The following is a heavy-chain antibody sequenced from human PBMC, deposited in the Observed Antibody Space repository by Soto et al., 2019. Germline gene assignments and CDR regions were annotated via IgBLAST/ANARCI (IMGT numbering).Heavy chain of an antibody. Sequence: VQLRQSGSGLVKPSGTLSLTCFVSGTSISSTFWWTWVRQAPGKGLEWIGEIYHSGMAKYNPSLKSRVTISVDKSSNRFSLTLTSVTAADTALYYCATLPPRIVVVMSPFPSWGQGTPVTVSS. J-gene: IGHJ4*02. CDR3: ATLPPRIVVVMSPFPS. D-gene: IGHD2-21*01. CDR1: GTSISSTFW. CDR2: IYHSGMA. V-gene: IGHV4-4*02.